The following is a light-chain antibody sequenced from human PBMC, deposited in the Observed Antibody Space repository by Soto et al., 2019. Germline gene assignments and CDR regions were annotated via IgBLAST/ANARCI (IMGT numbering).Light chain of an antibody. CDR1: QTGSSNY. CDR3: QKYGNSPLT. J-gene: IGKJ4*01. V-gene: IGKV3-20*01. CDR2: GAS. Sequence: EIVLTQSPGTLSLSPGERATLSCRASQTGSSNYLAWYQQRPGQAPRLLIYGASSRATDIPDRFSGSGSGTDFSLTISRLEPEDLAVYYCQKYGNSPLTFGGGTKVEIK.